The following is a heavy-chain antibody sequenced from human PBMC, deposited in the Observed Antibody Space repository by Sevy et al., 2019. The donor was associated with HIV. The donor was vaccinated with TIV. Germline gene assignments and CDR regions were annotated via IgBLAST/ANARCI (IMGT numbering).Heavy chain of an antibody. V-gene: IGHV3-30-3*01. CDR2: LSYDDSDE. D-gene: IGHD3-10*01. CDR1: GFIFSNSP. J-gene: IGHJ4*02. CDR3: AEDDLGSIDY. Sequence: GGSLRLSCAASGFIFSNSPMHWVRQAPGKGLECVAILSYDDSDENYADSVKGRFTIPRDKSKNTQYLQMNSLRTEDAAVYYGAEDDLGSIDYWGQGTLVTVSS.